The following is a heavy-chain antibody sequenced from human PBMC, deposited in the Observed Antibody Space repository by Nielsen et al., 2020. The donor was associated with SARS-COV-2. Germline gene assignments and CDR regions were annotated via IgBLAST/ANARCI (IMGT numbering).Heavy chain of an antibody. CDR1: GFTFSSYA. D-gene: IGHD1-7*01. V-gene: IGHV3-23*01. Sequence: GESLKISCAASGFTFSSYAMSWVRQAPGKGLEWVSAISGSGGSTYYADSVKGRFTISRDNSKNTLYLQVNSLRAGDTALYYCAKSIMELWDFDYWGQGTLVTVSS. J-gene: IGHJ4*02. CDR3: AKSIMELWDFDY. CDR2: ISGSGGST.